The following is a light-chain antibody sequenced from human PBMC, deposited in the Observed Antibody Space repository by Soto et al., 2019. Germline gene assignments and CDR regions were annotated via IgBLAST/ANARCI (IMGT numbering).Light chain of an antibody. J-gene: IGKJ5*01. CDR1: QTVSSNY. V-gene: IGKV3-20*01. Sequence: EIVLTQSPGTLSLSPGERATLSCRASQTVSSNYLSWYQQKPGQAPRLLIYGASSRATGIPDRFSGSGSGTDFTLTISRLEPEDFAVYYCQQYGSSPITFDQGTRLDIK. CDR2: GAS. CDR3: QQYGSSPIT.